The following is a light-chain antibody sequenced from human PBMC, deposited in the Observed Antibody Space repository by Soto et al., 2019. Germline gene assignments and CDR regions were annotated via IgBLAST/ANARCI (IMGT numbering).Light chain of an antibody. CDR2: DAS. J-gene: IGKJ1*01. V-gene: IGKV3-11*01. CDR1: QSVRDN. CDR3: QQRSNWPPWT. Sequence: EILLTQGPGALAVSRGEVATLSCRASQSVRDNLAWYQQKPGQAPRLLIYDASNRATGIPARFSGSGSGTDFTLTISSLEPEDFAVYYCQQRSNWPPWTFGQGTKVDI.